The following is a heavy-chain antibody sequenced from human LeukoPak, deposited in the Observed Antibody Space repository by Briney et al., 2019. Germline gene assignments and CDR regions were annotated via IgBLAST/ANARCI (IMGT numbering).Heavy chain of an antibody. CDR2: IYYSGST. CDR1: GGSFSGYY. D-gene: IGHD2-2*01. J-gene: IGHJ4*02. V-gene: IGHV4-39*01. CDR3: ARLCSSTSCYGSFDY. Sequence: SETLSLTCAVYGGSFSGYYWGWIRQPPGKGLEWIGSIYYSGSTYYNPSLKSRVTISVDTSKNQFSLKLSSVTAADTAVYYCARLCSSTSCYGSFDYWGQGTLVTVSS.